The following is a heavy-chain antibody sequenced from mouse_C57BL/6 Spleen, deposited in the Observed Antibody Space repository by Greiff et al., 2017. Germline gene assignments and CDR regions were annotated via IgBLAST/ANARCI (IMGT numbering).Heavy chain of an antibody. CDR2: INPGSGGT. V-gene: IGHV1-54*01. CDR1: GYAFTNYL. D-gene: IGHD2-4*01. Sequence: VKLMESGAELVRPGTSVKVSCKASGYAFTNYLIEWVKQRPGQGLEWIGVINPGSGGTNYNEKFKGKATLTADKSSSTAYMQLSSLTSEDSAVYFCARSGLTMITRGPYYFDYWGQGTTLTVSS. J-gene: IGHJ2*01. CDR3: ARSGLTMITRGPYYFDY.